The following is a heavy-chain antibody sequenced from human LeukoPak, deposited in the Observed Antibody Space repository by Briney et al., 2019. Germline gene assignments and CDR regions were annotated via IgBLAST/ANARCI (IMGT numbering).Heavy chain of an antibody. CDR2: FDPEDGET. Sequence: ASVKVSCKVSGYTLTELSMHWVRQAPGKGLEWMGGFDPEDGETIYAQKFQGRVTMTEDTSTDTAYMELSSLRSEDTAVYYCATDGGWGSYAEFDYWGQGTLVTVSS. J-gene: IGHJ4*02. CDR3: ATDGGWGSYAEFDY. V-gene: IGHV1-24*01. D-gene: IGHD1-26*01. CDR1: GYTLTELS.